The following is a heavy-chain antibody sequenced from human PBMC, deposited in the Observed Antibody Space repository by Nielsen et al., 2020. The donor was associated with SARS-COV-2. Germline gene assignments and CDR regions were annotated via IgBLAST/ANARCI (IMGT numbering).Heavy chain of an antibody. CDR3: ARGVEYDSSGYCDY. V-gene: IGHV4-39*07. J-gene: IGHJ4*02. CDR1: GGSISSSSYY. CDR2: IYYSGST. Sequence: SETLPLTCTVSGGSISSSSYYWGWIRQPPGKGLEWIGSIYYSGSTYYNPSLKSRVTISVDTSKNQFSLKLSSVTAADTAVYYCARGVEYDSSGYCDYWGQGTLVTVSS. D-gene: IGHD3-22*01.